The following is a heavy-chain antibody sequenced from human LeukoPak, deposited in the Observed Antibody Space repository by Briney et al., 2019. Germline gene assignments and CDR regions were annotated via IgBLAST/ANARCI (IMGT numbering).Heavy chain of an antibody. CDR3: ARDRRPVKDAFDI. CDR1: GYTFTSYY. V-gene: IGHV1-2*02. D-gene: IGHD3-22*01. J-gene: IGHJ3*02. Sequence: ASVKVSCKASGYTFTSYYMHWVRQAPGQGLEWMGWINPNSGGTNYAQKFQGRVTMTRDTSISTAYMELSRLRSDDTAVYYCARDRRPVKDAFDIWGQGTMVTVSS. CDR2: INPNSGGT.